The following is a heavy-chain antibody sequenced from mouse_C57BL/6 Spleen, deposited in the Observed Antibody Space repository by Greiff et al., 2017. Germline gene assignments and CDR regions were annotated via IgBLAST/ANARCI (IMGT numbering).Heavy chain of an antibody. Sequence: QVQLQQPGAELVKPGASVKVSCKASGYTFTSYWMHWVKQRPGQGLEWIGRIHPSDSDTNYNQKFKGKATFTVDKSSSTAYMQLSSLTSEDSAVYYCAISIATVVADYWGQGTTLTVSS. J-gene: IGHJ2*01. D-gene: IGHD1-1*01. CDR1: GYTFTSYW. CDR3: AISIATVVADY. V-gene: IGHV1-74*01. CDR2: IHPSDSDT.